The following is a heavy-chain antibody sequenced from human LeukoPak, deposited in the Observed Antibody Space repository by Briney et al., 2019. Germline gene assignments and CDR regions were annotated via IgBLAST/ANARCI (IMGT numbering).Heavy chain of an antibody. CDR2: IVSSGAGT. Sequence: GGSLRLSCAASGFTFSSYAMSGVRQAPGRGLEWVSMIVSSGAGTSNADSGKGRFTISRDNSKNTLYLQMNSLRAEETAVYYCAKATFCNLATFDYWGQGAMVTVSS. V-gene: IGHV3-23*01. CDR3: AKATFCNLATFDY. J-gene: IGHJ4*02. D-gene: IGHD5-12*01. CDR1: GFTFSSYA.